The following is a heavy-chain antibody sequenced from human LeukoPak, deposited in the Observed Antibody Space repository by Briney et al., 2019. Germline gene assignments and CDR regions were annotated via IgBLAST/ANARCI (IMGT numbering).Heavy chain of an antibody. J-gene: IGHJ5*02. D-gene: IGHD2-2*01. Sequence: SETLSLTCTVSGGSISSSTYYWGWIRQPPGKGLEWIGSIYYSGSTYYNPSLKSRITISVDTSKNQFSLKVSSVTAADTAVYYCARQDQLLWFGPWGQGTLVTVSS. CDR2: IYYSGST. CDR3: ARQDQLLWFGP. V-gene: IGHV4-39*01. CDR1: GGSISSSTYY.